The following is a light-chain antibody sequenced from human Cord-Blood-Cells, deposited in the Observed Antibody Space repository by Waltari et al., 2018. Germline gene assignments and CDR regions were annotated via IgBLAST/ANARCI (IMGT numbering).Light chain of an antibody. Sequence: QSPLTQPRSASGSPRQSVSISCTGTSSAVGGYNFVSWDQQHPGKGPKLMIYDVSKRPSGVPDRFSGSKSGNTASLTISGLQAEDEADYDCCSYAGSRVFGGGTKLTVL. CDR3: CSYAGSRV. CDR2: DVS. J-gene: IGLJ2*01. V-gene: IGLV2-11*01. CDR1: SSAVGGYNF.